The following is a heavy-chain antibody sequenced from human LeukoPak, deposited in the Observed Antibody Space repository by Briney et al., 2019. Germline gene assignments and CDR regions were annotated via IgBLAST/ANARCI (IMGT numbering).Heavy chain of an antibody. CDR3: ARGPGWYSSGWYLDY. J-gene: IGHJ4*02. V-gene: IGHV3-53*01. CDR2: IYSGGST. D-gene: IGHD6-19*01. Sequence: PGESLRLSCAASGFTVSSNYMSWVRQAPGKGLEWVSVIYSGGSTYYADSVKGRFTISRDNSKNTLYLQMNSLRAEDTAVYYCARGPGWYSSGWYLDYWGQGTLVTVSS. CDR1: GFTVSSNY.